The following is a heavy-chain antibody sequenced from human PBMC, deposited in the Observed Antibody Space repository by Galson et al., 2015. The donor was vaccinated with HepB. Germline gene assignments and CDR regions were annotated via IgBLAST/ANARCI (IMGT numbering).Heavy chain of an antibody. CDR2: IGGNGYSS. J-gene: IGHJ4*01. Sequence: SLRLSCAASGFTFSSYVMSWVRQAPGKGLEWVSAIGGNGYSSYYADSVKGRFTISRDNSKNTLYLQMNSLRAEDTAVYCCARHQLATFDYWGQRTLVTVSS. V-gene: IGHV3-23*01. D-gene: IGHD6-13*01. CDR1: GFTFSSYV. CDR3: ARHQLATFDY.